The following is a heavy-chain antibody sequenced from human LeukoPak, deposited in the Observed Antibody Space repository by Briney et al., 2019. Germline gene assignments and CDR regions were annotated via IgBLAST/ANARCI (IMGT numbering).Heavy chain of an antibody. CDR2: ISYSGST. V-gene: IGHV4-59*08. CDR1: GGSISNYY. J-gene: IGHJ4*02. D-gene: IGHD6-13*01. Sequence: SETLSLTCTVSGGSISNYYWSWIRQPPGKGLEWIGYISYSGSTNYNPSLKSRVTISVDTSENQFSLKLSSVAAADMAVYYCARHAMGSSWYYDYWGQGTLVTVSS. CDR3: ARHAMGSSWYYDY.